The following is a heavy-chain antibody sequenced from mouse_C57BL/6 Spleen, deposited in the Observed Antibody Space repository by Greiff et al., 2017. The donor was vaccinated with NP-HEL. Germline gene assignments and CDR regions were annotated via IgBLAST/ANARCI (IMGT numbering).Heavy chain of an antibody. D-gene: IGHD3-2*02. Sequence: QVQLQQPGAELVKPGASVKLSCKASGYTFTSYWMQWVKQRPGQGLEWIGEIDPSDSYTNYNQKFKGKATLTVDTSSSTAYMQLSSLTSEDSAVYYWARRLSRYAMDYWGQGTSVTVSS. CDR3: ARRLSRYAMDY. V-gene: IGHV1-50*01. CDR2: IDPSDSYT. CDR1: GYTFTSYW. J-gene: IGHJ4*01.